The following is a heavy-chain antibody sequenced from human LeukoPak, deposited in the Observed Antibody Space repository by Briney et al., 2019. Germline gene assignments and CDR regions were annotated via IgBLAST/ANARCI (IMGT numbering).Heavy chain of an antibody. V-gene: IGHV3-23*01. J-gene: IGHJ4*02. CDR2: IGSGGADR. CDR1: GFTFSGYG. Sequence: GGSLRLSCAASGFTFSGYGMSWVRQAPGKGLEYVSAIGSGGADRYYADSVKGRFTISRDNSKNTLYLQMNSLRAEDTAVYYCARGGGLRRTFDYWGQGTLVTVSS. CDR3: ARGGGLRRTFDY. D-gene: IGHD4-17*01.